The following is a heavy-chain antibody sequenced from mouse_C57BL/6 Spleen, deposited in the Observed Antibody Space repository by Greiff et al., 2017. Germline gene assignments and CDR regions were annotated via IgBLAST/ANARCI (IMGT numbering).Heavy chain of an antibody. J-gene: IGHJ3*01. CDR1: GYSITSGYD. V-gene: IGHV3-1*01. CDR2: ISYSGST. Sequence: VQLKESGPGMVKPSQSLSLTCTVTGYSITSGYDWHWIRHFPGNKLEWMGYISYSGSTNYNPSLKSRISITHDTSKNHFFLKLKSVTTEDTATYYCARRDGYDAWFAYWGQGTLVTVSA. D-gene: IGHD2-2*01. CDR3: ARRDGYDAWFAY.